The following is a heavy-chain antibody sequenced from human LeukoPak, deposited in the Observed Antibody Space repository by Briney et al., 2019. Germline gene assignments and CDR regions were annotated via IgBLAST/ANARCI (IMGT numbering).Heavy chain of an antibody. Sequence: ASVKVSCKASGYTFTAYNIHWVRQAPGQGLEWMGGINPNSGGTFYAQKFQGRVTVTTDTSTSTAYMELRSLRSDDTAVYYCARDHGGNSASDCFDYWGQGSLVSVSS. D-gene: IGHD4-23*01. CDR1: GYTFTAYN. V-gene: IGHV1-2*02. CDR2: INPNSGGT. CDR3: ARDHGGNSASDCFDY. J-gene: IGHJ4*02.